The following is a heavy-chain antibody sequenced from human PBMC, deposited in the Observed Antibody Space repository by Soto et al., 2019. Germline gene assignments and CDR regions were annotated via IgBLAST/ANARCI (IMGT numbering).Heavy chain of an antibody. J-gene: IGHJ6*02. CDR1: GFTFSSYG. CDR3: ANDYYDSSGYPGGGMDV. Sequence: QVQLVESGGGVVQPGRSLRLSCAASGFTFSSYGMHWVRQAPGKGLEWVAVISYDGSNKYYADSVKGRFTISRDNSKNTLYLQMNSLRAEDTAVYYCANDYYDSSGYPGGGMDVWGQGTTVTVSS. D-gene: IGHD3-22*01. V-gene: IGHV3-30*18. CDR2: ISYDGSNK.